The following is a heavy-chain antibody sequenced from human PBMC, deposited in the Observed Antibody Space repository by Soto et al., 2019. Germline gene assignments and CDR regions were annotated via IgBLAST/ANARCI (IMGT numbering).Heavy chain of an antibody. CDR3: TTDRPETALWYYYDSSGYYRPDY. J-gene: IGHJ4*02. CDR1: GLTFNNAG. D-gene: IGHD3-22*01. Sequence: WSLRLSLAASGLTFNNAGMSGVRQAPGKGLEWVGRIKSKTYGGTTDYAAPVKGRFTISRDDSKNALYLQMNSLKTEDTAVYYCTTDRPETALWYYYDSSGYYRPDYWGQGTLVTVSS. CDR2: IKSKTYGGTT. V-gene: IGHV3-15*01.